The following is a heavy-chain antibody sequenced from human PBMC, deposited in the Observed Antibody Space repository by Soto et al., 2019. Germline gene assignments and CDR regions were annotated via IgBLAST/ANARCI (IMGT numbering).Heavy chain of an antibody. CDR2: IIPIFGTA. CDR1: GGTFSSYA. CDR3: ARDRRYYGSGSYHKAFDY. J-gene: IGHJ4*02. D-gene: IGHD3-10*01. Sequence: ASVKVSCKASGGTFSSYAISWVRQAPGQGLEWMGGIIPIFGTANYAQKFQGRVTITADESTSTAYMELSSLRSEDTAVYYCARDRRYYGSGSYHKAFDYWGQGTLVTVSS. V-gene: IGHV1-69*13.